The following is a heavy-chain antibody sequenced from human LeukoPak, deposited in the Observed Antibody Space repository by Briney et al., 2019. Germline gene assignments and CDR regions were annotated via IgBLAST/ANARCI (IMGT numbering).Heavy chain of an antibody. CDR2: IYDSGRT. J-gene: IGHJ2*01. D-gene: IGHD4-23*01. Sequence: SETLSLTCTVSGGSISSRSYYGGWIRQPPGKGLEWIGSIYDSGRTYYNPSLKSRVTISVDTSKNHFSLKLSSVTAADTAVYYCAKENSRFTTDFDLWGRGTLVTVSS. V-gene: IGHV4-39*07. CDR3: AKENSRFTTDFDL. CDR1: GGSISSRSYY.